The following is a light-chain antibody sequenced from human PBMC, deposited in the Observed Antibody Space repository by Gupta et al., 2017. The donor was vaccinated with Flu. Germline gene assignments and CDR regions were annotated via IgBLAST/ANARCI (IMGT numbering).Light chain of an antibody. V-gene: IGKV3-11*01. CDR2: DAS. J-gene: IGKJ3*01. CDR3: QQRSNCFT. Sequence: EIVLTQSPTTLSLSPGERATLSCRASQSVSSNLAWYQQKPGQAPRLLIYDASNRATGIPARFSGSGSGTDFTLTISSLEPEDFAVYYCQQRSNCFTFGPGTKVDIK. CDR1: QSVSSN.